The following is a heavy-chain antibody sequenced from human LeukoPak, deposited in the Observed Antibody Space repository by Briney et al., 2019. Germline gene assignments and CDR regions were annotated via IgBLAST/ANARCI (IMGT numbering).Heavy chain of an antibody. D-gene: IGHD5-12*01. Sequence: TSETLSLTCAVYGGSFSGYYWSWIRQPPGKGLEWIGEINHSGSTNYNPSLKSRVTISVDTSKNQFSLKLSSVTAADTAVYYCGRGSLRYYFDYWGQGTLVTVSS. CDR2: INHSGST. CDR3: GRGSLRYYFDY. J-gene: IGHJ4*02. V-gene: IGHV4-34*01. CDR1: GGSFSGYY.